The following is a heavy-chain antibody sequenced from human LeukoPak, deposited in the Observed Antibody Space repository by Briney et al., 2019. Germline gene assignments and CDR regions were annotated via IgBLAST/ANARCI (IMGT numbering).Heavy chain of an antibody. CDR3: AGTVGATRLGEGYYYYYMDV. J-gene: IGHJ6*03. Sequence: SKTLSLTCTVSGGSISSGSYYWSWIRQPAGNGLEWIGRIYTSESTNYNPSLKSRVTISVDTSKNQFSLKLSSVTAADTAVYYCAGTVGATRLGEGYYYYYMDVWGKGTTVTVSS. D-gene: IGHD3-16*01. CDR2: IYTSEST. V-gene: IGHV4-61*02. CDR1: GGSISSGSYY.